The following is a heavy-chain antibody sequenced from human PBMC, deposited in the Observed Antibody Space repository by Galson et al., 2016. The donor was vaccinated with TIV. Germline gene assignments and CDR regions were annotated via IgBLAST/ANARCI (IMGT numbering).Heavy chain of an antibody. CDR1: GFSLSTSAVG. V-gene: IGHV2-5*02. Sequence: PALVKPTQTLTLTCTFSGFSLSTSAVGVGWIRQPPGKALEWLALIYWDDEKHYSPSLRSRLTITKDTFRKQVVLIMTALDPVDTATYYCPHSLAARPIFHDWGPGTLVAVSS. CDR3: PHSLAARPIFHD. J-gene: IGHJ1*01. D-gene: IGHD6-6*01. CDR2: IYWDDEK.